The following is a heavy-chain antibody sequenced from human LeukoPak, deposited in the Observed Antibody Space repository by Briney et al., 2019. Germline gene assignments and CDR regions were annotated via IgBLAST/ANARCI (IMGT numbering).Heavy chain of an antibody. V-gene: IGHV3-7*01. J-gene: IGHJ3*02. CDR1: GFTFSSYW. Sequence: GGSLRLSCAASGFTFSSYWMSWVRQAPGKGLEWVANIKQEGSEKYYGDSVKGRFTISRDNAKNSLYLQMNSLRAEDTAVDYCARDLVYYDSSGYYYDGAFDIWGQGTMVTVSS. D-gene: IGHD3-22*01. CDR3: ARDLVYYDSSGYYYDGAFDI. CDR2: IKQEGSEK.